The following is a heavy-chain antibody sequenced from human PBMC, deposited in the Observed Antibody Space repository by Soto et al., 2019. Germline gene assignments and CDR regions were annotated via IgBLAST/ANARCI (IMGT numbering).Heavy chain of an antibody. J-gene: IGHJ5*02. Sequence: QVHLQQWGAGLLKPSETLSLTCAVYGESFIGYYWTWIRQPPGKGLEWIGEINHRGSTNYNPSLKSRVTISIDTSKNQSSLKLSSVTAADTSVYYWARTDIVTTNWFDPWGQGTLVTVSS. CDR3: ARTDIVTTNWFDP. CDR1: GESFIGYY. V-gene: IGHV4-34*02. D-gene: IGHD5-12*01. CDR2: INHRGST.